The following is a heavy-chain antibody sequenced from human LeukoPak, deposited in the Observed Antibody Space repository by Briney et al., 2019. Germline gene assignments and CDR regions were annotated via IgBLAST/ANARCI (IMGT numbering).Heavy chain of an antibody. D-gene: IGHD6-19*01. CDR3: AKELIAVAALDY. CDR2: IRYDGSNK. V-gene: IGHV3-30*02. Sequence: GGSLRLSCAASGFTFSSYGMHWVRQAPGKGLEWVAFIRYDGSNKYYADSVKGRFTISRDNSKNTLYLQMNSLRAEDTAVYYCAKELIAVAALDYWGQGTLVTVSS. J-gene: IGHJ4*02. CDR1: GFTFSSYG.